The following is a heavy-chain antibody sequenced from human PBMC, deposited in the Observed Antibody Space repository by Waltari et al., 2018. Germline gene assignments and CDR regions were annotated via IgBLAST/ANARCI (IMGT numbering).Heavy chain of an antibody. V-gene: IGHV4-34*01. CDR3: ARLVLAFFDY. Sequence: QVQLRLWGAGLLKPSETLSLTCAVYGGSFSGYYWSWIRQPPGKGLEWIGEINHSGSTNYNPSLKSRVTISVDTSKNQFSLKLSSVTAADMAVYYCARLVLAFFDYWGQGTLVTVSS. CDR2: INHSGST. D-gene: IGHD5-12*01. J-gene: IGHJ4*02. CDR1: GGSFSGYY.